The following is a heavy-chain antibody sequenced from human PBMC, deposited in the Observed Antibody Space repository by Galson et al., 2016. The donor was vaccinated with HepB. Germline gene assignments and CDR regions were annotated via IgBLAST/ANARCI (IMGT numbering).Heavy chain of an antibody. V-gene: IGHV3-23*01. D-gene: IGHD3-3*02. CDR2: ITRSGDAT. CDR3: AKRAKPFLVWLSHRVRLGGMDV. Sequence: SLRLSCAASGFSFSNSGMSWVRQAPGMGLEWVSGITRSGDATHYADFVKGRFTISRDNSKNTLYLQMNSLRAEDTAVYYCAKRAKPFLVWLSHRVRLGGMDVWGQGTTVTVSS. CDR1: GFSFSNSG. J-gene: IGHJ6*02.